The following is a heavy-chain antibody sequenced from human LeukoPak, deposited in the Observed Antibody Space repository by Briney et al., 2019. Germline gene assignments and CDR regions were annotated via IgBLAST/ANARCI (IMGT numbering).Heavy chain of an antibody. CDR1: GFTFSSYS. V-gene: IGHV3-48*01. Sequence: PGGSLRLSCAASGFTFSSYSMNWVCQAPGKGLEWVSYISSSSSTIYYADSVKGRFTISRDNAKNSLYLQMNSLRAEDTAVYYCARDEDWGHFDYWGQGTLVTVSS. D-gene: IGHD3/OR15-3a*01. CDR2: ISSSSSTI. CDR3: ARDEDWGHFDY. J-gene: IGHJ4*02.